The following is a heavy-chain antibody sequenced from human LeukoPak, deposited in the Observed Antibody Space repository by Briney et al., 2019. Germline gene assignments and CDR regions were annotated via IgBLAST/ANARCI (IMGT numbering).Heavy chain of an antibody. CDR2: ISGSSSYI. CDR3: AGEGGDSSSRYPNWFDP. CDR1: GFTFSSYA. J-gene: IGHJ5*02. D-gene: IGHD6-13*01. V-gene: IGHV3-21*01. Sequence: GGSLRLSCAASGFTFSSYAMSWVRQAPGKGLEWVSAISGSSSYIYYADSVKGRFTISRDNAKNSLYLQMNSLRAEDTAVYYCAGEGGDSSSRYPNWFDPWGQGTLVTVSS.